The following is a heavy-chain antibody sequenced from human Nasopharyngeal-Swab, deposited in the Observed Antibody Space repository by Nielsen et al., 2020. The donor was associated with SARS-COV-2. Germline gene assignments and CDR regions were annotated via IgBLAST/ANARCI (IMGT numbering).Heavy chain of an antibody. V-gene: IGHV4-31*03. J-gene: IGHJ6*04. D-gene: IGHD2-21*01. CDR2: LHESGST. CDR3: AREYYSFIGHYRYMDV. Sequence: SETLSLTCSVSAGSISSGGHYWTWIRHHPGKGLEWIGHLHESGSTYYNPSLQSRVSISVDTSQNQFSLDLFSVTAADTAVYYCAREYYSFIGHYRYMDVWGKGTTVTVSS. CDR1: AGSISSGGHY.